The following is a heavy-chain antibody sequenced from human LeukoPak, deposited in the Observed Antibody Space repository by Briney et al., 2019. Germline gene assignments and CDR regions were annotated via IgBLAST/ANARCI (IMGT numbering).Heavy chain of an antibody. CDR2: MSDIGPNT. V-gene: IGHV3-23*01. D-gene: IGHD3-3*01. CDR1: GFTVADYA. J-gene: IGHJ3*01. CDR3: ARRLSLRFDAFAV. Sequence: GGSLRLSCAASGFTVADYAMTWIRQSPGKGLEWVSSMSDIGPNTYYADSVKGRFTISRDTSKNTLFLQMNSLRAEDTALYFCARRLSLRFDAFAVWGPGTVVTVSS.